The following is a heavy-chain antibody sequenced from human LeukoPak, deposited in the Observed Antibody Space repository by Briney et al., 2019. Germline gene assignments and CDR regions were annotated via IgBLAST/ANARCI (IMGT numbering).Heavy chain of an antibody. CDR2: ISAYNGNT. Sequence: GASVKVSCKASGYTFTSYGISWVRQAPGQGLEWMGWISAYNGNTNYAQKLQGRVTMTTDTSTSTAYMELRSLGSDDTAVYYCARNRRGYSYGPVDYWGQGTLVTVSS. V-gene: IGHV1-18*01. D-gene: IGHD5-18*01. J-gene: IGHJ4*02. CDR3: ARNRRGYSYGPVDY. CDR1: GYTFTSYG.